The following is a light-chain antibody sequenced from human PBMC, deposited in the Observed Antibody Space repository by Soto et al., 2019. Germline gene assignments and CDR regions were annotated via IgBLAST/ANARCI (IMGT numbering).Light chain of an antibody. CDR1: SANIGSNY. CDR2: SNN. J-gene: IGLJ1*01. CDR3: AAWDDSLSGYV. V-gene: IGLV1-47*02. Sequence: QSVLTQPPSASGTPGQRVTISCSGSSANIGSNYVYWYQQLPGTAPKLLIYSNNQRPSGVPDRFSGSKSGTSASLAISGLRSEDEADYYCAAWDDSLSGYVFXTGTKGHRP.